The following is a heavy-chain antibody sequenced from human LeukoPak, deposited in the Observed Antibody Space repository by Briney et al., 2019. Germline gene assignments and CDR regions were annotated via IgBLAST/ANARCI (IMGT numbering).Heavy chain of an antibody. V-gene: IGHV3-30*18. Sequence: GGSLRLSCAASGYTLRNYGMHWVRQAPGKGLEWVAAISYDGSNKYYADSVKGRFTISRDNSKNTLYLQMNSLRAEDTAVYYCAKDQGAGSETYYYYGMDVWGQGTTVTVSS. CDR1: GYTLRNYG. CDR2: ISYDGSNK. CDR3: AKDQGAGSETYYYYGMDV. J-gene: IGHJ6*02. D-gene: IGHD3-10*01.